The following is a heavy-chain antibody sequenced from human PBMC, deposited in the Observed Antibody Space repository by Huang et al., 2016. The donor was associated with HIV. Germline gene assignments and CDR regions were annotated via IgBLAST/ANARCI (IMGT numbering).Heavy chain of an antibody. V-gene: IGHV1-69*13. Sequence: QVQLVQSGAEVKTPGSSVKVSCKASGGTFSKYAISWGRQAPGQGLEWRGGIIPMVGTPNYARKVQGRVTITADDSTSTTYVEVSSLRSEDTALYYCARGQLGSYGDYDVLYWGQGTLVTVSS. J-gene: IGHJ4*02. CDR2: IIPMVGTP. D-gene: IGHD4-17*01. CDR3: ARGQLGSYGDYDVLY. CDR1: GGTFSKYA.